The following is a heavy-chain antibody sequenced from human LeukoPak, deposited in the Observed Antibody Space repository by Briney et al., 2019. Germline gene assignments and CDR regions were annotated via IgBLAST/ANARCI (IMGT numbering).Heavy chain of an antibody. CDR1: GGSISSYY. V-gene: IGHV4-59*01. CDR2: IYYSGST. CDR3: ASLAVGKRSVDY. Sequence: SETLSLTCTVSGGSISSYYWSWIRQPPGKGLEWIGYIYYSGSTNYNPSLKSRVTISVDTFKNQFSLKLSSVTAADTAVYYCASLAVGKRSVDYWGQGTLVTVSS. D-gene: IGHD6-19*01. J-gene: IGHJ4*02.